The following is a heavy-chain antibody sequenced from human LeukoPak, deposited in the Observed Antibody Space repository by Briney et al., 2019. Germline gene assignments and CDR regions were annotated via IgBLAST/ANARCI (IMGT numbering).Heavy chain of an antibody. Sequence: GESLKISFKGSGYSFTSYWISWVRQMPGKGLEWMGRIDPSDSYTNYSPSFQGHVTISADKSISTAYLQWSSLKASDTAMYYYARLNGYSYGCDYWGQGTLVTVSS. CDR1: GYSFTSYW. V-gene: IGHV5-10-1*01. CDR3: ARLNGYSYGCDY. J-gene: IGHJ4*02. CDR2: IDPSDSYT. D-gene: IGHD5-18*01.